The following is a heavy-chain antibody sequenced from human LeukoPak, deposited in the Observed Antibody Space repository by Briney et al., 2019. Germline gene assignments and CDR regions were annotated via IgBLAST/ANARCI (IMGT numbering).Heavy chain of an antibody. CDR1: GGSISSSNYY. CDR3: ARHGTTATTLSWFDP. CDR2: IYYSGST. Sequence: PSETLSLTCTVSGGSISSSNYYWGWIRQPPGKGLEWIGSIYYSGSTYYNPSLKSRVTISVDTSKNQLSLKLSSVTAADTAVYYCARHGTTATTLSWFDPWGQGTLVTVSS. D-gene: IGHD4-17*01. V-gene: IGHV4-39*01. J-gene: IGHJ5*02.